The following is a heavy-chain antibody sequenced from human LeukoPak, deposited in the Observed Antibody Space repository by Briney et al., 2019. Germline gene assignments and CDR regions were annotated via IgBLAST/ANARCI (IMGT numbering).Heavy chain of an antibody. Sequence: SETLSLTCTVSGGSISSDSWSWIRQSAGKELEWIGHIFTSGSINYNPSLRSRVTMSVDTSKNQFSLKLSSVTAADTAVYYCARLMANWFDPWGQGTLVTVSS. CDR3: ARLMANWFDP. CDR1: GGSISSDS. CDR2: IFTSGSI. D-gene: IGHD3-10*01. V-gene: IGHV4-4*07. J-gene: IGHJ5*02.